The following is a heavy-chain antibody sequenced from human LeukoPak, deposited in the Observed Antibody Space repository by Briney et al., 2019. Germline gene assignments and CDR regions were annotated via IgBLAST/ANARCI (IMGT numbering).Heavy chain of an antibody. D-gene: IGHD6-13*01. CDR3: VRQFTSSWFDY. CDR1: GGSISSSNW. CDR2: IYHSGST. V-gene: IGHV4-4*02. Sequence: SETLSLTCAVSGGSISSSNWWNWVRQPPGKGLEWIGQIYHSGSTNYNPSLKTRVTISVDKSKNQFSLQLNSVTPEDTAVYYCVRQFTSSWFDYWGQGTLVTVSS. J-gene: IGHJ4*02.